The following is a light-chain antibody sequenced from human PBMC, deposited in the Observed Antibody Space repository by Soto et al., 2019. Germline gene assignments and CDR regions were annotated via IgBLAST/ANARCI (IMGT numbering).Light chain of an antibody. CDR2: GAS. Sequence: EVVLTQSPNTLSLSPGERATLSCWASQSLRSSYLAWYQRKPGQAPRLLMFGASRRATGIPARFSGSGSGTEFTLTISSLLSEDFAVYYCHHYNNWPRTFGQGTKVEIK. J-gene: IGKJ1*01. V-gene: IGKV3-15*01. CDR1: QSLRSSY. CDR3: HHYNNWPRT.